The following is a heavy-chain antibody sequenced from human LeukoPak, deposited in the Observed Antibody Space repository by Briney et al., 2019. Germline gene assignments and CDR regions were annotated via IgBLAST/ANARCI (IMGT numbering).Heavy chain of an antibody. D-gene: IGHD3-16*01. CDR2: ISGSGGGR. CDR3: AKGVDASGIYYYFHMDV. J-gene: IGHJ6*03. Sequence: PGGSLRLSCAASGFTFSSYAMSWVRQAPGKGLEWVSGISGSGGGRYYADSVKGRFTISRDNSKNTLYLQMNNLRAEDTAVYYCAKGVDASGIYYYFHMDVWGKGTTVTVSS. V-gene: IGHV3-23*01. CDR1: GFTFSSYA.